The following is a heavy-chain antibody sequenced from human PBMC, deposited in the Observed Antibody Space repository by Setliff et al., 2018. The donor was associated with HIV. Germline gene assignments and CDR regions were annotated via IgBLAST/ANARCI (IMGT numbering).Heavy chain of an antibody. V-gene: IGHV4-39*07. J-gene: IGHJ4*02. CDR1: GGSIISESHY. CDR3: ARRRIAAVFDL. CDR2: INYRGRT. Sequence: LSLTCTVSGGSIISESHYWGWIRQPPGKGLEWVGNINYRGRTYYNPSLKSRVTMSVDTSKNQFSLSLNYVTVADTAVFFCARRRIAAVFDLWGQGVLVTVSS. D-gene: IGHD6-13*01.